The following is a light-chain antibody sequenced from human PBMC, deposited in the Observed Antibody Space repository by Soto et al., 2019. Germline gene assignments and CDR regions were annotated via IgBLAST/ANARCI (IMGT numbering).Light chain of an antibody. V-gene: IGKV3D-20*02. Sequence: EIVLTQSPGTLSLSPGERATLSCRASQTFVSTYLAWYQQKPGQAPRLLIYDASNRATGIPDRFSGSGSGPDFTLTISRLEPEDFAVYFCQQYNDWRPITFGGGTKVDI. CDR1: QTFVSTY. J-gene: IGKJ4*01. CDR3: QQYNDWRPIT. CDR2: DAS.